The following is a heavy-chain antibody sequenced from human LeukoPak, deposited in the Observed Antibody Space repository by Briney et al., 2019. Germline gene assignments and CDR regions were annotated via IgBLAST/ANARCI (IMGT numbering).Heavy chain of an antibody. J-gene: IGHJ3*02. Sequence: GRSLRLSCAASGFTFSSYWMHWVRQAPGKGLVWVSRINSDGSSTSYADSVKGRFTISRDNAKNTLYLQMNSLRAEDTAVYYCARRYSGYDLGAFDIWGQGTMVTVSS. V-gene: IGHV3-74*01. CDR1: GFTFSSYW. D-gene: IGHD5-12*01. CDR2: INSDGSST. CDR3: ARRYSGYDLGAFDI.